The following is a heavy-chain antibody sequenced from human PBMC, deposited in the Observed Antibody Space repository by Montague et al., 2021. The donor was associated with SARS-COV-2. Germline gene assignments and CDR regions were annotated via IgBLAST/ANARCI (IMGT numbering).Heavy chain of an antibody. Sequence: SETLSLTCTVSGGSISSSTYYWGWIRQPPGKGLEWIGSIYYSGSTYYNPSLKSRVTISVDTSKNQFSLKLSSVTAADTAVYYCAGHGWGWLRLLGPFDYWGQGTLVTVSS. CDR3: AGHGWGWLRLLGPFDY. CDR2: IYYSGST. V-gene: IGHV4-39*01. D-gene: IGHD5-12*01. J-gene: IGHJ4*02. CDR1: GGSISSSTYY.